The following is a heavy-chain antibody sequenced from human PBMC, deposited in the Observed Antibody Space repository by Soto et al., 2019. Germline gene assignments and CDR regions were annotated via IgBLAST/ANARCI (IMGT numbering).Heavy chain of an antibody. D-gene: IGHD4-17*01. Sequence: QVQLVESGGGVVQPGRSLRLSCAASGFTFSSYAMHWVRQAPGKGQEWVAVISYDGSNKYYADSVKGRFTISRDNSKNTLYLQMNSLRAEDTAVYYCARDGTGDYVSYFDYWGQGTLVTVSS. V-gene: IGHV3-30-3*01. J-gene: IGHJ4*02. CDR1: GFTFSSYA. CDR2: ISYDGSNK. CDR3: ARDGTGDYVSYFDY.